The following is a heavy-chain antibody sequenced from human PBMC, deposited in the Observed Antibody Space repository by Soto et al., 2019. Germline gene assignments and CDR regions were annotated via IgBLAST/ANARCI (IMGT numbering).Heavy chain of an antibody. J-gene: IGHJ1*01. CDR1: GFTFSVYA. D-gene: IGHD3-10*01. V-gene: IGHV3-23*01. CDR2: ISGSGDST. Sequence: EVRLLESGGGLVQPGGSLRLSCAASGFTFSVYAMSWVRQAPGKGLEWVSGISGSGDSTHYADSVKGRFTVSRDNSKIILDLQMNSLSAEDTALYYCVEALYGGFTYWGQGTLVTVSS. CDR3: VEALYGGFTY.